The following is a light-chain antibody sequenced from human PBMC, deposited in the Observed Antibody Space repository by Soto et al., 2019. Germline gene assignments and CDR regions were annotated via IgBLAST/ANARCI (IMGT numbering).Light chain of an antibody. V-gene: IGKV3-15*01. CDR2: GAS. Sequence: EIVMTQSPATLSVSPGERATLSCRASQSVSSNLAWYQQKPGQAPRLLIYGASTRATGIPARFSGSGSGTAFTLTVSSRQSEDFAVYYCQQYNNWPFTFGPGTKLDIK. CDR3: QQYNNWPFT. J-gene: IGKJ3*01. CDR1: QSVSSN.